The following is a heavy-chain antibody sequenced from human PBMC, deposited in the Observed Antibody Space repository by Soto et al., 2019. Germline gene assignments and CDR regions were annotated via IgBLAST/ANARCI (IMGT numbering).Heavy chain of an antibody. CDR1: GFTFSSYA. V-gene: IGHV3-23*01. Sequence: EVQLLESGGGLVQPGGSLRLSCAASGFTFSSYAMSWVRQAPGKGLEWVAAISGSGGSTYYADSVKGRFTISRDNSKNTLYLQMNSLRAEDTAVYYCAKGSTYYYGSGHRGWFDPWGQGTLVTVS. CDR2: ISGSGGST. CDR3: AKGSTYYYGSGHRGWFDP. D-gene: IGHD3-10*01. J-gene: IGHJ5*02.